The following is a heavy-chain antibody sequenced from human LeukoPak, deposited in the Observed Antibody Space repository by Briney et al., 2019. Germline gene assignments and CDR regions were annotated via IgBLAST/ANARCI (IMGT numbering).Heavy chain of an antibody. V-gene: IGHV4-34*01. D-gene: IGHD1-20*01. J-gene: IGHJ5*02. CDR3: ARASSITGTTRGPRPFDP. CDR1: GGSFSGYY. Sequence: PSETLSLTCAVYGGSFSGYYWSWIRQPPGKGLEWIGEINHSGSTNYNPSLKSRVTISVDTSKNQFSLKLSSVTAADTAVYYCARASSITGTTRGPRPFDPRGQGTLVTVSS. CDR2: INHSGST.